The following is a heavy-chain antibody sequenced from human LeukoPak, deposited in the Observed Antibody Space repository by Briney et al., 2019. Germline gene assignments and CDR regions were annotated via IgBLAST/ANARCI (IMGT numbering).Heavy chain of an antibody. CDR1: GYTFTSYA. J-gene: IGHJ3*02. Sequence: SVKVSCKASGYTFTSYAISWVRQAPGQGLEWMGGIIPIFGTANYAQKFQGRVTITADESTSTAYMELSSLRSEDTAVYYCARSLLGYYYDSSGYRDAFDIWGQGTMVTVSS. V-gene: IGHV1-69*13. CDR2: IIPIFGTA. CDR3: ARSLLGYYYDSSGYRDAFDI. D-gene: IGHD3-22*01.